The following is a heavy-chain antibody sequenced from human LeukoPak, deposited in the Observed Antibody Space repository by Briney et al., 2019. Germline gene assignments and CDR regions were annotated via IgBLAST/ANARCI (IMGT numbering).Heavy chain of an antibody. CDR1: GGSISSSSYY. Sequence: SETLSLTCTVPGGSISSSSYYWGWIRQPPGKGLEWIGSIYYSGSTYYNPSLKSQVTISVDTSKNQFSLKLSSVTAADTAVYYCAGNDSDDAFDIWGQGTMVTVSS. CDR3: AGNDSDDAFDI. J-gene: IGHJ3*02. D-gene: IGHD3-22*01. V-gene: IGHV4-39*07. CDR2: IYYSGST.